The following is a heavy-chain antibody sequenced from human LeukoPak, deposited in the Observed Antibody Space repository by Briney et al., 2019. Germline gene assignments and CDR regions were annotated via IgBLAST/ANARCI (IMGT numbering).Heavy chain of an antibody. CDR1: GFTFSSYW. CDR3: ARATYYYDSSGYRAVYYFDY. Sequence: GGSLRLSCAASGFTFSSYWMHWVRQAPGKGLVWVSRINTDETITTYADSVKGRFTISRDNAKNTLYPQMNSLRAEDTAVYYCARATYYYDSSGYRAVYYFDYWGQGTLSPSPQ. V-gene: IGHV3-74*01. D-gene: IGHD3-22*01. CDR2: INTDETIT. J-gene: IGHJ4*02.